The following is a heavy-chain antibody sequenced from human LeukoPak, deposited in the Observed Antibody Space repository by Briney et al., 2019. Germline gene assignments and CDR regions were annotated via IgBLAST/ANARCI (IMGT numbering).Heavy chain of an antibody. CDR1: GGSISSYY. Sequence: SETLSLTCTVSGGSISSYYRSWIRQPPGKGLEWIGYIYYSGSTNYNPSLKSRVTISVDTSKNQFSLKLSSVTAADTAVYYCARGIPVVTATQSYWYFDLWGRGTLVTVSS. CDR2: IYYSGST. D-gene: IGHD2-21*02. CDR3: ARGIPVVTATQSYWYFDL. J-gene: IGHJ2*01. V-gene: IGHV4-59*01.